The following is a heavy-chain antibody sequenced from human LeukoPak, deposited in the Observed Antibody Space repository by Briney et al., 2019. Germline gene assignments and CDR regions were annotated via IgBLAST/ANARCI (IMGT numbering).Heavy chain of an antibody. J-gene: IGHJ6*02. V-gene: IGHV4-39*07. CDR1: AGSISNTNYY. D-gene: IGHD5-12*01. CDR3: ARDWWSDYDPFHGMDV. CDR2: IYYSGST. Sequence: PSETLSLTCTVSAGSISNTNYYWGWIRQPPGKGLEWIGSIYYSGSTYYNPSLKSRVTISVDTSKNQFSLKLSSVTAADTAVYYCARDWWSDYDPFHGMDVWGQGTTVTVSS.